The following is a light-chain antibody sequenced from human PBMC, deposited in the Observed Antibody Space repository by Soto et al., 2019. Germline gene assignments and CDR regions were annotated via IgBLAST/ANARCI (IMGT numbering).Light chain of an antibody. CDR2: GAS. V-gene: IGKV3-20*01. CDR3: QQYGHSLWT. J-gene: IGKJ1*01. Sequence: DIVLTQSPGTLSLSPGERASLSCRASQSVSSGHLAWYQQKPGQAPRLLIYGASSRATGIPDRFSGSGSGTDFTLTISSLEPEDYEVYYCQQYGHSLWTFGQGTKVEIK. CDR1: QSVSSGH.